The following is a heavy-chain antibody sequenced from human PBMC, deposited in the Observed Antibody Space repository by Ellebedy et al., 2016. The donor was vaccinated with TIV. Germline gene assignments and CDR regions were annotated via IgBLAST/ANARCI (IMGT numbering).Heavy chain of an antibody. CDR3: AKGRGGGSDSSAPRYYFDY. V-gene: IGHV3-23*01. D-gene: IGHD3-22*01. CDR1: GFTFSSYA. CDR2: IYDGGVTA. J-gene: IGHJ4*02. Sequence: GESLKISCAASGFTFSSYAMAWVRQAPGKRLEWVSAIYDGGVTAYYTDSVKGRFTISRDNSRNTLYLQMNSLRTEDTGIYYCAKGRGGGSDSSAPRYYFDYWGLGTLVTVSS.